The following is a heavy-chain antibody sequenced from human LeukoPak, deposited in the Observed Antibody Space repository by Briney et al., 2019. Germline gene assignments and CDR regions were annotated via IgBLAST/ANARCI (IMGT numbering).Heavy chain of an antibody. D-gene: IGHD3-3*01. Sequence: PSQTLSLTCTVSGGSLSSGSDYWSWIQQSAGKGLEWIGRIYASGSTNYNPSLKSRVTISVDTSKNQFSLKLSSVTAADTAVYYCARSGYSNFDYWGQGTLVTVSS. J-gene: IGHJ4*02. CDR1: GGSLSSGSDY. CDR3: ARSGYSNFDY. V-gene: IGHV4-61*02. CDR2: IYASGST.